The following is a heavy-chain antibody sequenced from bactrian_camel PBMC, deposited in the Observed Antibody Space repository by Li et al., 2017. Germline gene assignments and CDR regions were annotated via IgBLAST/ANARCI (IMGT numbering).Heavy chain of an antibody. J-gene: IGHJ6*01. CDR3: AAGWKVDGTCSPSF. CDR1: GYSDASYC. Sequence: HVQLVESGGDLVRPGGSLRLSCSAAGYSDASYCMGWFRQATNSEREGIAAIRRDGGETWYAASVKGRFTISRDSAKNTVYLQMNSLKPEDTAMYTCAAGWKVDGTCSPSFWGQGTQVTVS. D-gene: IGHD2*01. CDR2: IRRDGGET. V-gene: IGHV3S6*01.